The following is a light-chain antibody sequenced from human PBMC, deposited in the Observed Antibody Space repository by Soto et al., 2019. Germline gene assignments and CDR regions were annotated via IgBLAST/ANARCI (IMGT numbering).Light chain of an antibody. CDR3: NSYTSSTAYV. CDR2: EVS. CDR1: SSDVGGYNY. J-gene: IGLJ1*01. V-gene: IGLV2-14*01. Sequence: QSVLTQPASVSGSPGQSITISCTGTSSDVGGYNYVSWYQLHPGKAPKLIIYEVSNRPSGVSNRFSGSKSGNTASLTISGLQAEDEADYYCNSYTSSTAYVFGTGPKLTVL.